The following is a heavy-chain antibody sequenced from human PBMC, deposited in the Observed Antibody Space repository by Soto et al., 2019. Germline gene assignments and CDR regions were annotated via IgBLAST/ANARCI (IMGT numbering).Heavy chain of an antibody. Sequence: SETLSLTFALSGGSFTSNHWWTWVRQPPGRGREGVGEISQTGSTNYNPSLKSRVTISRDKSKNQFSLKLTSLTAADTAVYSCARRDRGTSVEYWGQGTMATVSS. D-gene: IGHD1-7*01. CDR1: GGSFTSNHW. CDR3: ARRDRGTSVEY. J-gene: IGHJ4*02. V-gene: IGHV4-4*02. CDR2: ISQTGST.